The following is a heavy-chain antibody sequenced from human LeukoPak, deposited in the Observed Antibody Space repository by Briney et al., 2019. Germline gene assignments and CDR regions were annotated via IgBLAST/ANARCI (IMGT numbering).Heavy chain of an antibody. CDR3: AKDRRLFDY. D-gene: IGHD6-6*01. V-gene: IGHV3-23*01. J-gene: IGHJ4*02. CDR2: ISGSGSGGNT. CDR1: GFTFSSYA. Sequence: GGSLRLSCAASGFTFSSYAMSWVRQSPGKGLEWVSAISGSGSGGNTYYADSVKGRFTISRDNSKNTLYLQMNSLRAEDTAVYYCAKDRRLFDYWGQGTLVTVSS.